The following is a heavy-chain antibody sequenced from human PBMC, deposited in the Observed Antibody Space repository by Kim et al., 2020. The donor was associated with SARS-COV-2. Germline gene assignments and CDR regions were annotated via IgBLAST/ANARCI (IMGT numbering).Heavy chain of an antibody. J-gene: IGHJ1*01. D-gene: IGHD3-10*01. V-gene: IGHV3-30*03. CDR3: ATQPGGSGSIQDFHH. CDR1: GFTFSNYG. Sequence: GGSLRLSCAASGFTFSNYGMHWVRQAPGQGLEWVAVISYDGSSKYYADSVKGRLTTSRDNSKNTLYLQMDSLRAEDTAVYYCATQPGGSGSIQDFHHWGQGTLVTVSS. CDR2: ISYDGSSK.